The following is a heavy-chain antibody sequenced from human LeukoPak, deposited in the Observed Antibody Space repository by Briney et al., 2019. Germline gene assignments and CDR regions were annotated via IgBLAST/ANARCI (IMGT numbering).Heavy chain of an antibody. CDR2: IFYSGST. J-gene: IGHJ3*02. V-gene: IGHV4-38-2*02. D-gene: IGHD3-10*01. CDR1: GYSISSGYY. CDR3: AKSNGYGLVDI. Sequence: NPSETLSLTCTVSGYSISSGYYWGWIRQPPGQGLEWIGNIFYSGSTYYSPSFKSRVTISLDTSRNQFSLKVNSVTAADTAVYYCAKSNGYGLVDIWGQGTMVTVSS.